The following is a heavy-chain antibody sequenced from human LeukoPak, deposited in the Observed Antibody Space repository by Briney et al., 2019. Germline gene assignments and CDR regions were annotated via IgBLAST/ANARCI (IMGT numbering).Heavy chain of an antibody. CDR3: ARIVVVLGKAFDY. CDR2: IYYSGST. CDR1: GGSISSYY. D-gene: IGHD2-15*01. V-gene: IGHV4-59*06. Sequence: PSETLSLTCTVSGGSISSYYWSWIRQPPGKGLEWIGYIYYSGSTYYNPSLKSRVTISVDTSKNQFSLKLSSVTAADTAVYYCARIVVVLGKAFDYWGQGTLVTVSS. J-gene: IGHJ4*02.